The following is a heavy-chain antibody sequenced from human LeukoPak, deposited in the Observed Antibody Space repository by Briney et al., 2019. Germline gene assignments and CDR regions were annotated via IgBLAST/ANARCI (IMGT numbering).Heavy chain of an antibody. Sequence: GGSLRLSCAASGFTFDDYGMSWVRQAPGKGLEWVSGINWNGGSTGYADSVKGRFTISRDNAKNSLYLQMNRLRAEDTAVYYCARSGYKSDYWNYFHYWGQGTQVTVSS. CDR2: INWNGGST. CDR3: ARSGYKSDYWNYFHY. V-gene: IGHV3-20*04. J-gene: IGHJ4*02. CDR1: GFTFDDYG. D-gene: IGHD5-18*01.